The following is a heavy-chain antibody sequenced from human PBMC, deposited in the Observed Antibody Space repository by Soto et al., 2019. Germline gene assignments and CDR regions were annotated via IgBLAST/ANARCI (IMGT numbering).Heavy chain of an antibody. CDR2: ISSSGSTI. J-gene: IGHJ4*02. CDR3: ARDRYYYGSGSYRPSPFDY. Sequence: EVQLVESGGGLVQPGGSLRLSCAASGFTFSSYKMNWVRQAPGKGLEWVSYISSSGSTIYYADSVKGRFTISRDNAKNSLYLQMNSLRAEDTAVYYCARDRYYYGSGSYRPSPFDYWGQGTLVTVSS. V-gene: IGHV3-48*03. CDR1: GFTFSSYK. D-gene: IGHD3-10*01.